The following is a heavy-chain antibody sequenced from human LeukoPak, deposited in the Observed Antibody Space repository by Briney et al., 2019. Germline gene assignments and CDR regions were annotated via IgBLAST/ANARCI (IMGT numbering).Heavy chain of an antibody. V-gene: IGHV3-23*01. D-gene: IGHD6-19*01. J-gene: IGHJ6*02. Sequence: GGSLRLSCAASGFTFSSYAMSWVRQAPGKGLEWVSAISGSGGSTYYADSVKGRFTISRDNSKNTLYLQMNSLRAEDTAVYYCAKGQAVAPTCYYYYGMDVWGQGTTVTVSS. CDR3: AKGQAVAPTCYYYYGMDV. CDR2: ISGSGGST. CDR1: GFTFSSYA.